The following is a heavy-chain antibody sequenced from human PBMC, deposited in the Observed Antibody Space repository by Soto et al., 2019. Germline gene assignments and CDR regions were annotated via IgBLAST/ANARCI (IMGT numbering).Heavy chain of an antibody. CDR3: ARGGYYYDRSGPSDY. J-gene: IGHJ4*02. Sequence: PGESLKISCKVSGYIFTTYWIGWVRQMPGKGLEWMGVIYPGDSDTIYSPSFQGQVTISADKSITTAYLQWSSLKASDTAIYYCARGGYYYDRSGPSDYWGQGTLVTVSS. CDR2: IYPGDSDT. D-gene: IGHD3-22*01. CDR1: GYIFTTYW. V-gene: IGHV5-51*01.